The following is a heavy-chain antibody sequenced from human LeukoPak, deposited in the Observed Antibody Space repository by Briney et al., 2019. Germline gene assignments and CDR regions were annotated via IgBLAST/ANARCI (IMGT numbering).Heavy chain of an antibody. CDR1: GFTFRSYG. CDR2: IGSGGTT. CDR3: AKAGPYYFDY. V-gene: IGHV3-23*01. J-gene: IGHJ4*02. Sequence: PGGSLRLSCAASGFTFRSYGMSWVRQAPGMGLEWVSAIGSGGTTQYADSVKGRFTISRDNSKNTLYLQMDSLRAEDTAVYYRAKAGPYYFDYWGQGTLVTVSS. D-gene: IGHD2-21*01.